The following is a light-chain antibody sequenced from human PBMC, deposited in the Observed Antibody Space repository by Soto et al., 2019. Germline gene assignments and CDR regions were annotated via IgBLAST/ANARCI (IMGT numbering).Light chain of an antibody. CDR3: QQYYSTPLT. CDR1: QSVLYSSNNKNY. CDR2: CAS. Sequence: DIVMTQSPDSLAVSLGERATINCKSSQSVLYSSNNKNYLAWYQQKPGQPPKLLIYCASTRESGVPDRFSGSGSWTDSPLTISSLQAEDVAVYYCQQYYSTPLTFGGGTKVVIK. V-gene: IGKV4-1*01. J-gene: IGKJ4*01.